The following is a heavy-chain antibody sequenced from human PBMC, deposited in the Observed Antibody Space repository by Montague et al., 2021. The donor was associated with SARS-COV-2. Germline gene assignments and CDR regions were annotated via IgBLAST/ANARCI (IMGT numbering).Heavy chain of an antibody. CDR3: GRVILSATSNPLDC. D-gene: IGHD2-15*01. V-gene: IGHV4-39*07. J-gene: IGHJ4*02. Sequence: SETLSLTCTVSGGSISSYHHYWGWIRQPPGKGLEWIGAMYYSGSTWLNPSLKGRVTISVDTSKNQLSLNLRSVTAADTAVYFCGRVILSATSNPLDCWGPGTPVTVSS. CDR2: MYYSGST. CDR1: GGSISSYHHY.